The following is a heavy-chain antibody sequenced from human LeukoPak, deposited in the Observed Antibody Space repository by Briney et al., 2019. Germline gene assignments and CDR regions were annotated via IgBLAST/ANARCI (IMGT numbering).Heavy chain of an antibody. J-gene: IGHJ4*02. CDR3: AKVARTRYSSGWYLRYFDY. CDR1: GFTFDDYA. CDR2: ISWNSGSI. V-gene: IGHV3-9*01. Sequence: GGSLRLSCAASGFTFDDYAMHWVRQAPGKGLEWVSGISWNSGSIGYADSVKGRLTISRDNAKNSLYLQMNSLRAEDTALYYCAKVARTRYSSGWYLRYFDYWGQGTLVTVSS. D-gene: IGHD6-19*01.